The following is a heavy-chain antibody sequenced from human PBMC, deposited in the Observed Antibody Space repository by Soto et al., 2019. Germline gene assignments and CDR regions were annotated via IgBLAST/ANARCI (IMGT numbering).Heavy chain of an antibody. CDR2: ISGSGGST. CDR1: GFTFSSYA. CDR3: VAAFDV. Sequence: GSLRLSCAASGFTFSSYAMSWVRQAPGKGLEWVSAISGSGGSTYYADSVKGRFTISRDNAKNTLFLQVNSLRDEDTAVYYCVAAFDVWGQGTMVTVPS. V-gene: IGHV3-23*01. J-gene: IGHJ3*01.